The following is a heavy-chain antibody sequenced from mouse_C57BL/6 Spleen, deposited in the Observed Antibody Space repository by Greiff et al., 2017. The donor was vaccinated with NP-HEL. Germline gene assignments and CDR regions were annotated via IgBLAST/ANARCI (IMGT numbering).Heavy chain of an antibody. CDR1: GYSITSGYY. V-gene: IGHV3-6*01. CDR3: AREGTGKDY. CDR2: ISYDGSN. D-gene: IGHD4-1*01. J-gene: IGHJ2*01. Sequence: EVQLQESGPGLVKPSQSLSLTCSVTGYSITSGYYWNWIRQFPGNKLEWMGYISYDGSNNYNPSLKNRISITRDTSKNQFFLKLNSVTTEDTATYYCAREGTGKDYWGQGTTLTVSS.